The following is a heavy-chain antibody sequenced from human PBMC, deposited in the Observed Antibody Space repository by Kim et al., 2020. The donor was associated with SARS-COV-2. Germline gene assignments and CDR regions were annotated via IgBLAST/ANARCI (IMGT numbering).Heavy chain of an antibody. Sequence: SETLSLTCTVSGGSISSGGYYWSWIRQHPGKGLEWIGYIYYSGSTYYNPSLKSRVTISVDTSKNQFSLKLSSVTAADTAVYYCASNTKRMVRGVISAYYYYGMDVWGQGTTVTVSS. J-gene: IGHJ6*02. CDR3: ASNTKRMVRGVISAYYYYGMDV. CDR2: IYYSGST. V-gene: IGHV4-31*03. CDR1: GGSISSGGYY. D-gene: IGHD3-10*01.